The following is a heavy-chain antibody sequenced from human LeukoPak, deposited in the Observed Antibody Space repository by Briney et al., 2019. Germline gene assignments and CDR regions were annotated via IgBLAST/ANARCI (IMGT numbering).Heavy chain of an antibody. J-gene: IGHJ1*01. D-gene: IGHD4-17*01. CDR1: GGTFSSYA. Sequence: GASVKVSCKASGGTFSSYAISWVRQAPGQGLEWMGGIIPIFGTANYAQKFQGRVTITADESTSTAYMELSSLRSEDTAVYYCARLDYGDYDQYFQHWGQGTLVIVSS. V-gene: IGHV1-69*13. CDR3: ARLDYGDYDQYFQH. CDR2: IIPIFGTA.